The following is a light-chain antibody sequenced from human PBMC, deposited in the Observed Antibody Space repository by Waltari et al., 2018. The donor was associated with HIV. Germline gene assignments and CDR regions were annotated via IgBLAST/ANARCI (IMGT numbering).Light chain of an antibody. Sequence: QTVVTQEPSLSVSPGGTITLTCGLNSGSVSTSYYPSWYQQTPGHAPRTLVYATNTRSSGVPDRFSGTILGNKAALTITGAQADDDSAFYCVLYMGSGIPMFGGGTKLTVL. J-gene: IGLJ3*02. V-gene: IGLV8-61*01. CDR2: ATN. CDR1: SGSVSTSYY. CDR3: VLYMGSGIPM.